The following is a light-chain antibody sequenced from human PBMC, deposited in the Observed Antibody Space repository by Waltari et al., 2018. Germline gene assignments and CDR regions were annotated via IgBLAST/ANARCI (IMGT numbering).Light chain of an antibody. Sequence: DIVMTQSPDSLAVSLGARATINCTSSQSVLSRSDSTNFLALYQQKPGQSPKLLIHWASTRESGVPDRFSGSGSGTDFALTISTLQGEDVAVYYCQQYYSTPPTFGQGTKVEIK. V-gene: IGKV4-1*01. CDR1: QSVLSRSDSTNF. J-gene: IGKJ1*01. CDR3: QQYYSTPPT. CDR2: WAS.